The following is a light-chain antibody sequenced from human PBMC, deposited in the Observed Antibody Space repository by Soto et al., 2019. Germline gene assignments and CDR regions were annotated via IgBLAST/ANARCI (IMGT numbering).Light chain of an antibody. CDR3: QQYRTYS. CDR2: HAS. V-gene: IGKV1-5*01. Sequence: IQLTQSPTTLPASVGDRVTLTCRASESISNWLAWYQQRPGTAPKLLIYHASILETAVPSRFSGNGSGTESTLTISSLQPGDFATYYCQQYRTYSFGQGTKVDIK. J-gene: IGKJ1*01. CDR1: ESISNW.